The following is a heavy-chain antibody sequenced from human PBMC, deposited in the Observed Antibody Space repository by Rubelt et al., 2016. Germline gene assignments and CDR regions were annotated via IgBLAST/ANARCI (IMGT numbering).Heavy chain of an antibody. Sequence: EVQLVQSGAQVKKPGESLIISCKGSGYSFTSYFIGWVRQMPGKGLEWMGRIDPSVSYSNYSPSFQAHVTISADKSTSTAYLQWSSLQASDTAMYYCARLYQNGMDVWGQGTTVSVSS. V-gene: IGHV5-10-1*01. D-gene: IGHD2-8*01. CDR3: ARLYQNGMDV. CDR1: GYSFTSYF. CDR2: IDPSVSYS. J-gene: IGHJ6*02.